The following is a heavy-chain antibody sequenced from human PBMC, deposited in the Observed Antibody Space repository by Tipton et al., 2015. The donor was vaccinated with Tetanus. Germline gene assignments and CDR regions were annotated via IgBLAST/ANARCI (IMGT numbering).Heavy chain of an antibody. V-gene: IGHV4-59*08. CDR1: SGSISSYY. Sequence: TLSLTCTVSSGSISSYYWSWIRQPPGKGLEWIGHIYYSGSTNYNPSLKSRVTISVDTSKNHFSLRLSSVTAAETAVYYCAEGRRFCSSNSCHEYYFDSWGRGTLVTVSS. CDR2: IYYSGST. CDR3: AEGRRFCSSNSCHEYYFDS. D-gene: IGHD2-2*01. J-gene: IGHJ4*02.